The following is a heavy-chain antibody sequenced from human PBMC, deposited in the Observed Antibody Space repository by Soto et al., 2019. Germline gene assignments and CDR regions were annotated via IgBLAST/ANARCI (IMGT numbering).Heavy chain of an antibody. J-gene: IGHJ5*02. V-gene: IGHV2-5*02. CDR3: AHRRFSVVVAATDWFDP. D-gene: IGHD2-15*01. CDR2: IYWDDDK. Sequence: QITLKESGPTLVKPTQTLTLTCTFSGFSLSTSGVGVGWIRQPPGKALEWLALIYWDDDKRYSPSLKSRLTIPQXNSLTXXVITMTNMDPVDTATYSCAHRRFSVVVAATDWFDPWGQGTLVTVSS. CDR1: GFSLSTSGVG.